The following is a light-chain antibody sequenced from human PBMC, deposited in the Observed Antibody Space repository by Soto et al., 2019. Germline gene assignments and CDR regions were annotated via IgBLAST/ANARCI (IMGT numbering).Light chain of an antibody. CDR3: CSYAGSSYV. V-gene: IGLV2-11*01. J-gene: IGLJ1*01. CDR1: SSDVGGYNY. Sequence: QSVLTQPRSVSGSPGQSVTISCTGTSSDVGGYNYVSWYQQHPGKAHKLMIYDVSKRPSGVPDRFSGSKSGNTASLIISWFQAEDEADYYCCSYAGSSYVFGTGTKVTVL. CDR2: DVS.